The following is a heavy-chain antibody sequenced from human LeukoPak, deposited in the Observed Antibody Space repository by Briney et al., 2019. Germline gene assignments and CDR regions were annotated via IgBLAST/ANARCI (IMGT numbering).Heavy chain of an antibody. Sequence: GGSLRLSCAASGFTFSGSAMHWVRQASGKGLEWFGRIRSKANSYATAYAASVKGRFTISRDDSKNTAYLQMNSLKTEDTAVYYCTRHGGDGYNFVLPWDWGQGTLVTVSS. CDR1: GFTFSGSA. CDR3: TRHGGDGYNFVLPWD. CDR2: IRSKANSYAT. V-gene: IGHV3-73*01. D-gene: IGHD5-24*01. J-gene: IGHJ4*02.